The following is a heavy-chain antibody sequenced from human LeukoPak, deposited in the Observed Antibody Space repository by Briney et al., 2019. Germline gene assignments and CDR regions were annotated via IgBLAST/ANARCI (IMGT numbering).Heavy chain of an antibody. V-gene: IGHV4-30-4*01. J-gene: IGHJ4*02. CDR1: GGSISSGDYY. CDR3: ARVPIYCSGGSCYSYYFDY. Sequence: PSETLSLTCTVSGGSISSGDYYWSWIRQPPGKGLEWIGDIYYSGSTYYNPSLKSRVTISVDTSKNQFSLKLSSVTAADTAVYYCARVPIYCSGGSCYSYYFDYWGQGTLVTVSS. D-gene: IGHD2-15*01. CDR2: IYYSGST.